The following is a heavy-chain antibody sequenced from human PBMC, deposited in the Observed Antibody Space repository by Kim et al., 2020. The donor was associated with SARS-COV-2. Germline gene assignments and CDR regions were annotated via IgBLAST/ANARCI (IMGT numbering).Heavy chain of an antibody. J-gene: IGHJ4*02. Sequence: SETLSLTCTVSGGSISSSSYYWGWIRQPPGKGLEWSGSIDYSGSTYYNPSLKSLVTISVDTSKNQFSLKLSSVTAADTAVYYCARQYSSSWSPPSSFDYWGQGTLVTVSS. CDR1: GGSISSSSYY. CDR3: ARQYSSSWSPPSSFDY. D-gene: IGHD6-13*01. V-gene: IGHV4-39*01. CDR2: IDYSGST.